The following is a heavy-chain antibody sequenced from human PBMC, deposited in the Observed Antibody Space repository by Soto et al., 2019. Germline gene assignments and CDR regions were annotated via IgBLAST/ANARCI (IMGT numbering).Heavy chain of an antibody. V-gene: IGHV4-59*01. CDR1: GGSISSYY. CDR3: ARGPYCSGGSCSPYNWFDP. D-gene: IGHD2-15*01. Sequence: QVQLQESGPGLVKPSETLSLTCTVSGGSISSYYWSWIRQPPGKGLEWIGYSYYSGSTNYNPSLKRRVTISVDTSKNQFSLKLSSVTAADTAVYYCARGPYCSGGSCSPYNWFDPWGQGTLVTVSS. J-gene: IGHJ5*02. CDR2: SYYSGST.